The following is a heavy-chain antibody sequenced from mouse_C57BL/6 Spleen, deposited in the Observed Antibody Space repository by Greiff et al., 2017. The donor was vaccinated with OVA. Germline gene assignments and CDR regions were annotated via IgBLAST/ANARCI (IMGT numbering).Heavy chain of an antibody. V-gene: IGHV1-55*01. J-gene: IGHJ2*01. CDR1: GYTFTSYW. CDR2: IYPGSGST. Sequence: QVQLKQPGAELVKPGASVKMSCKASGYTFTSYWITWVKQRPGQGLEWIGDIYPGSGSTNYNEKFKSKATLTVDTSSSTAYMQLSSLTSEDSAVYYCARGLITTVVRYFDYWGQGTTLTVSS. D-gene: IGHD1-1*01. CDR3: ARGLITTVVRYFDY.